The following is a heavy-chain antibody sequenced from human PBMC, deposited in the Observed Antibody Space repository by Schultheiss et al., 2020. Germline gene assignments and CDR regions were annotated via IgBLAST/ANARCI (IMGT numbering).Heavy chain of an antibody. Sequence: GESLKISCAASGFTFSSYSMNWVRQAPGKGLEWVSVIYSGGSTYYADSVKGRFTISRDNAKNTLYLQMNSLRAEDTAVYYCAKLPVVLAADRDYYYYYGMDVWGQGTTVTVSS. J-gene: IGHJ6*02. CDR3: AKLPVVLAADRDYYYYYGMDV. CDR1: GFTFSSYS. V-gene: IGHV3-NL1*01. CDR2: IYSGGST. D-gene: IGHD2-2*01.